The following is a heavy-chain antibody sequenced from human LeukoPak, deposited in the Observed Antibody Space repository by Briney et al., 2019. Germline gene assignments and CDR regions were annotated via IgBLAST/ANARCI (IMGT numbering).Heavy chain of an antibody. J-gene: IGHJ5*02. V-gene: IGHV4-61*09. Sequence: PSETLSLSCTVSGGSITSGTYYWSWIRQPAGKGLEWIGHISTTGSTTYKPSLKRRVAIVVDTTKNQLSLKLSSVTAADTAVYYCAREVIPPGATGDNWLDPWGQGTLVTVSS. CDR3: AREVIPPGATGDNWLDP. CDR1: GGSITSGTYY. D-gene: IGHD2-2*01. CDR2: ISTTGST.